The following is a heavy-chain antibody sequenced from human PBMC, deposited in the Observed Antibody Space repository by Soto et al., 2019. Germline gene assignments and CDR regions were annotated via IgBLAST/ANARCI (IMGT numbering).Heavy chain of an antibody. Sequence: GGSLRLSCAASGFTFRNYVMNWVRQAPGKGLEWVSYIGIGSSTKYYADSVKGRFTISRDNAKNSLYLQMNSLRAEDTAVYYCARDQLYYNDISGRPLNAFDVWGQGTMVTVS. V-gene: IGHV3-48*01. J-gene: IGHJ3*01. CDR1: GFTFRNYV. CDR2: IGIGSSTK. CDR3: ARDQLYYNDISGRPLNAFDV. D-gene: IGHD3-22*01.